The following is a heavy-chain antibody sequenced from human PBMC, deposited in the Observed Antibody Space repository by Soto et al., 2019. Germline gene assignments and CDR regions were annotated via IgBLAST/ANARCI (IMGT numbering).Heavy chain of an antibody. V-gene: IGHV4-30-4*01. CDR3: ARGPSGDKVVF. CDR2: IYNGGTT. J-gene: IGHJ4*02. D-gene: IGHD7-27*01. Sequence: QVQLQESGPILVKPSQTLSLTCTVSGGSISSVYDCWSWIRQSPDKGLEWIGHIYNGGTTYNNPSLTSRVTISVDTSKNQFSLQLRSVTAADTAVYFCARGPSGDKVVFWGQGTLVTVSS. CDR1: GGSISSVYDC.